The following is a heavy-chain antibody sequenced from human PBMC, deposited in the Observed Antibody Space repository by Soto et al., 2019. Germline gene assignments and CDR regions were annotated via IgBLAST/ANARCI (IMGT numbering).Heavy chain of an antibody. Sequence: SVKVSCKASGGTFSSYAISWVRQAPGQGLEWMGGIIPIFGTANYAQKFQGRVTITADESTSTAYMELSSLRSEDTAVYYCAREVGSGYYYYYYGMDVWGQGTTVTVSS. J-gene: IGHJ6*02. CDR1: GGTFSSYA. CDR3: AREVGSGYYYYYYGMDV. CDR2: IIPIFGTA. D-gene: IGHD3-22*01. V-gene: IGHV1-69*13.